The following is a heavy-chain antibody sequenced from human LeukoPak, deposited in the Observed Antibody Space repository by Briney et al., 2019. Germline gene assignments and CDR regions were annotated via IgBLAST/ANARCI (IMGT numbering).Heavy chain of an antibody. V-gene: IGHV3-7*05. D-gene: IGHD7-27*01. J-gene: IGHJ4*02. CDR2: IKQDGSEK. Sequence: GGSLRLSCAASGFTFSSYWMTWVRQAPGKGLEWVAKIKQDGSEKYYVDSVKGRFTISRDNAKNSLYLQMNSLGAEDTAVYYCVRDNWGTDYWGQGTLVTVSS. CDR1: GFTFSSYW. CDR3: VRDNWGTDY.